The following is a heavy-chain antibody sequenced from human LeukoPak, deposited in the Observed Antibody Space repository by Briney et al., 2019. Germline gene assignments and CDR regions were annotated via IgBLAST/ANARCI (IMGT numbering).Heavy chain of an antibody. Sequence: SETLSLTCAVSGGSISSGGYSWSWIRQPPGKGLEWIGYIYHSGSTYYNPSLKSRVTISVDRSKNQFSLKLSSVTAADTAVYYCARGRYSSSWYGYWGQGTLVTVSS. D-gene: IGHD6-13*01. CDR1: GGSISSGGYS. CDR3: ARGRYSSSWYGY. CDR2: IYHSGST. V-gene: IGHV4-30-2*01. J-gene: IGHJ4*02.